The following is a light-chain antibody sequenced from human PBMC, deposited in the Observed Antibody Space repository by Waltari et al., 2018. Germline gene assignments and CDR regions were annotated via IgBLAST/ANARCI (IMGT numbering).Light chain of an antibody. CDR1: QSVSSSY. CDR3: QQYGSSLFT. Sequence: EIVLTQSPGTLSLSPGERATLSCRASQSVSSSYLAWYQQKPGQAPRLIIHGASSRATGIPDRFSGSGSGTDFTLTISRLEPEDFAVYYCQQYGSSLFTFGPGTKVDIK. CDR2: GAS. V-gene: IGKV3-20*01. J-gene: IGKJ3*01.